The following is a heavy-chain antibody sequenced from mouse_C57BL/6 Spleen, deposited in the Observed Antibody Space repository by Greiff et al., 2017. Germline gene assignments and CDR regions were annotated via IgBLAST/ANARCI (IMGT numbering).Heavy chain of an antibody. CDR1: GFTFSSYA. CDR2: ISDGGSYT. D-gene: IGHD2-12*01. Sequence: EVKLVESGGGLVKPGGSLKLSCAASGFTFSSYAMSWVRQTPEKRLEWVATISDGGSYTYYPDNVKGRFTISRDNAKNNLYLQMRHLKSEDTAMYYCAREGDDAMDYWGQGTSVTVSS. V-gene: IGHV5-4*01. J-gene: IGHJ4*01. CDR3: AREGDDAMDY.